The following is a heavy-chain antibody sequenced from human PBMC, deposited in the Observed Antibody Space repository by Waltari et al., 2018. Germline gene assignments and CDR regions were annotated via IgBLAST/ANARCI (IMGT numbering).Heavy chain of an antibody. CDR1: GFTFSSYA. CDR3: AKATIAVAGSRGAFDY. D-gene: IGHD6-19*01. Sequence: EVQLLESGGGLVQPGGSLRLSCAASGFTFSSYAMSWVRQAPGKGLEWVSAISGSGGSTYYADSVKGRFTISRDNSKNTLDLQRNSLRAEDTAVYYCAKATIAVAGSRGAFDYWGQGTLVTVSS. CDR2: ISGSGGST. V-gene: IGHV3-23*01. J-gene: IGHJ4*02.